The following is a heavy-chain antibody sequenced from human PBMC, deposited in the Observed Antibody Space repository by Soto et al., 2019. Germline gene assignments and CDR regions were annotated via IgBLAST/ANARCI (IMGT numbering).Heavy chain of an antibody. CDR3: ASHIAAPAYCFDP. V-gene: IGHV4-59*08. D-gene: IGHD2-21*01. CDR1: GGSISSYY. Sequence: SETLSLTCTVSGGSISSYYWSWIRQPPGKGLEWIGYIYYSGSTNYNHSLKSRVTISVDTSKNHFSLKLSSVTAADTAGYYCASHIAAPAYCFDPWGQGTLVTVSS. CDR2: IYYSGST. J-gene: IGHJ5*02.